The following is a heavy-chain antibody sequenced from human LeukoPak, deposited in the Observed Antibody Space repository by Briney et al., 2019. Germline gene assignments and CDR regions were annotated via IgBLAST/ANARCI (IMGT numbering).Heavy chain of an antibody. D-gene: IGHD3-16*01. CDR3: ARDDALGDNALDI. CDR1: GFTFSSYG. Sequence: GGSLRLSCAASGFTFSSYGMHWVRQAPGKGLEWVAVIFNDGNQEKYADSVKGRFTISRDNSKNTLFLQMNSLRAEDTAVYYCARDDALGDNALDIWGQGTMVTVSS. CDR2: IFNDGNQE. J-gene: IGHJ3*02. V-gene: IGHV3-33*01.